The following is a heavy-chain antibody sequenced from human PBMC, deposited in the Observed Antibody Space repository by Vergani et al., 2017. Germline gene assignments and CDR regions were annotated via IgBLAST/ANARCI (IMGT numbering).Heavy chain of an antibody. D-gene: IGHD1-26*01. V-gene: IGHV1-46*01. Sequence: QVQLVQSGAEVKKPGASVKVSCKASGYTFTSYYMHWVRQAPGQGLEWMGIINPSGGSTSYAQKFQGRVTMTRDTSTSTAYMELSSLRSEDTAVYYCATVIVGATGEDYWGQGTLVTVSS. CDR2: INPSGGST. CDR3: ATVIVGATGEDY. J-gene: IGHJ4*02. CDR1: GYTFTSYY.